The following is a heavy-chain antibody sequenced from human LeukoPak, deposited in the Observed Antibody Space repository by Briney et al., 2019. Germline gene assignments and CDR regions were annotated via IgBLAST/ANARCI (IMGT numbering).Heavy chain of an antibody. CDR2: IYYDGSNK. CDR3: ARAKTYWGLFNWFDP. J-gene: IGHJ5*02. D-gene: IGHD7-27*01. CDR1: GLSFRSCG. Sequence: GGSLRLSCAASGLSFRSCGMHWVRQAPGKGLEWVAIIYYDGSNKYYTDSVKGRFAISRDNSKNTLFLQMNSLRAEDTAVYYCARAKTYWGLFNWFDPWGQGTLVTVSS. V-gene: IGHV3-33*01.